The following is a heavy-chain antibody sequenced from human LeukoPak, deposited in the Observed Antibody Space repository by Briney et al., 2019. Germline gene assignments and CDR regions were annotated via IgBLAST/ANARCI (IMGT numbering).Heavy chain of an antibody. Sequence: SETLSLTCTVSGGSISSGSYYWSWIRRPAGKGLEWIGRIYTSGSTNYNPSLKSRVTISVDTSKNQFSLKLSSVTAADTAVYYCARSGDYYDSSGYYPLGYWGQGTLVTVSS. J-gene: IGHJ4*02. CDR3: ARSGDYYDSSGYYPLGY. V-gene: IGHV4-61*02. CDR2: IYTSGST. CDR1: GGSISSGSYY. D-gene: IGHD3-22*01.